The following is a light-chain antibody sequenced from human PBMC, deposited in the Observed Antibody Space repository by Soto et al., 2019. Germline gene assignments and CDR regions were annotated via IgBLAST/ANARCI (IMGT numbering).Light chain of an antibody. V-gene: IGLV2-23*01. CDR3: CSYASSSTYLV. CDR1: SSDAGSYNF. J-gene: IGLJ3*02. Sequence: QSALTQPASVSGSPGQSITISCTGTSSDAGSYNFVSWYQQHPGKAPKVMIYEDSKRPSGVSNRFSGSKSGNTASLTISGLQAEDEADYYCCSYASSSTYLVFGGGTKLTVL. CDR2: EDS.